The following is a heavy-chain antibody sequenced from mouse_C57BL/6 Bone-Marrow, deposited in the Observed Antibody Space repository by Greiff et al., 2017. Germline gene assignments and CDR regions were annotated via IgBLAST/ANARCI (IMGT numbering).Heavy chain of an antibody. CDR2: IDPSASYT. CDR3: ALYDYDEAWFAY. Sequence: QVQLQQPGAELVMPGASVKLSCKASGYTFTSYWMHWVKQRPGQGLEWIGEIDPSASYTNYNQKFKGKSTLTVDKSSSTAYMQLSSLTSEDSAVYYCALYDYDEAWFAYWGQGTLVTVSA. CDR1: GYTFTSYW. J-gene: IGHJ3*01. V-gene: IGHV1-69*01. D-gene: IGHD2-4*01.